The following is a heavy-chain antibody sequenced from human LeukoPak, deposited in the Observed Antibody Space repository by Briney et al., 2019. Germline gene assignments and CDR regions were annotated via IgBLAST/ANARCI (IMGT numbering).Heavy chain of an antibody. J-gene: IGHJ3*02. V-gene: IGHV4-34*01. CDR1: GGSFSGYY. CDR3: ASVSNYYGSGSYLRAFDI. D-gene: IGHD3-10*01. CDR2: INHSGST. Sequence: SETLSLTCAVYGGSFSGYYWSWIRQPPGKGLEWSGEINHSGSTNYNPSLKSRVTISVDTSKNQFSLKLSSVTAADTAVYYCASVSNYYGSGSYLRAFDIWGQGTMVTVSS.